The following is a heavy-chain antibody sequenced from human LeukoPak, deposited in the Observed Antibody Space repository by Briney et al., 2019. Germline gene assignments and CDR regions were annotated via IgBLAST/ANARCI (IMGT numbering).Heavy chain of an antibody. V-gene: IGHV4-39*02. Sequence: PSETLSLTCTVSGGSISSSSYYWGWIRQPPGKGLEWIGSIYYSGSTYYNPSLKSRVTISVDTSKNQFSLKLSSVTAADTAVYYCAREELGTFYYYYYYMDVWGKGTTVTISS. CDR1: GGSISSSSYY. J-gene: IGHJ6*03. CDR2: IYYSGST. CDR3: AREELGTFYYYYYYMDV. D-gene: IGHD3-10*01.